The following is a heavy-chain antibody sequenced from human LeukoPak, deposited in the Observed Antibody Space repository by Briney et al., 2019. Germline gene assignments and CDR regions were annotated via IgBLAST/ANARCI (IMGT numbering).Heavy chain of an antibody. CDR1: GFTFSSYA. V-gene: IGHV3-30*04. Sequence: GGSLRLSCAASGFTFSSYAMHWVRQAPGKGLGWVAVISYDGSNKYYADSVKGRFTISRDNSKNTLYLQMNSLRAEDTAVYYCAREGGSKDILTGYLSFDYWGQGTLVTVSS. CDR3: AREGGSKDILTGYLSFDY. D-gene: IGHD3-9*01. CDR2: ISYDGSNK. J-gene: IGHJ4*02.